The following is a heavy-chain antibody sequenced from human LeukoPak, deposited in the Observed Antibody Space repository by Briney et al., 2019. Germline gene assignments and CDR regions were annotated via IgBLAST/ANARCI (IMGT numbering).Heavy chain of an antibody. CDR2: ISSSITYT. CDR3: AREIAVVGSFDN. CDR1: GFRFSDFY. Sequence: PGGSLRLSCAASGFRFSDFYMSWIRQTPGKGLEWISLISSSITYTNYADSVRGRFTISRDNSKSSLYLQMNSLRAEDTAVYYCAREIAVVGSFDNWGRGTLVTVSS. V-gene: IGHV3-11*05. D-gene: IGHD6-19*01. J-gene: IGHJ4*02.